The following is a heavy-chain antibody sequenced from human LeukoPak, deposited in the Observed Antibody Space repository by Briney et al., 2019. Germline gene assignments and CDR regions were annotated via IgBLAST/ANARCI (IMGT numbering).Heavy chain of an antibody. CDR1: GGSISSSSYY. CDR3: ARRGGYCSGGSCYHLGY. V-gene: IGHV4-39*07. D-gene: IGHD2-15*01. CDR2: IYYSGST. J-gene: IGHJ4*02. Sequence: SETLSLTCTVSGGSISSSSYYWGWIRQPPGKGLEWIGSIYYSGSTYYNPSLKSRVTISVDTSKNQFSLKLSSVTAADTAVYYCARRGGYCSGGSCYHLGYWGQGTLVTVSS.